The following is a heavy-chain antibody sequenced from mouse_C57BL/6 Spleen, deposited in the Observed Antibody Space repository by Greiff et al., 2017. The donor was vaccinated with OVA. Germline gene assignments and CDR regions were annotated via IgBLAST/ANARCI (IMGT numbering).Heavy chain of an antibody. CDR2: ISYDGSN. CDR3: SMVTTGGYYYAMDY. J-gene: IGHJ4*01. V-gene: IGHV3-6*01. CDR1: GYSITSGYY. Sequence: EVKLVESGPGLVKPSQSLSLTCSVTGYSITSGYYWNWIRQFPGNKLEWMGYISYDGSNNYNPSLKNRISITRDTSKNQFFLKLNSVTTEDTATYYCSMVTTGGYYYAMDYWGQGTSVTVSS. D-gene: IGHD2-2*01.